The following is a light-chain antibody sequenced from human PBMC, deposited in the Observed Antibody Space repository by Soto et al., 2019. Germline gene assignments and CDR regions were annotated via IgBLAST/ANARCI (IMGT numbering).Light chain of an antibody. CDR2: GNS. Sequence: QSVLTQPPSVSGAPGQMVTISCTGSSSNIGAGYDVHWYQQLPGTAPKLLIYGNSNRPSGVPDRFSGYKSGTSASLAITGLQAEDEADYYCQSYDSSLAVVFGGVTKLTVL. CDR3: QSYDSSLAVV. CDR1: SSNIGAGYD. J-gene: IGLJ2*01. V-gene: IGLV1-40*01.